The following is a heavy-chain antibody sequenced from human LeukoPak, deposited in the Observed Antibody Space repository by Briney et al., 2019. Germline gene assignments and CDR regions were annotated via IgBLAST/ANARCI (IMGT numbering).Heavy chain of an antibody. J-gene: IGHJ5*02. CDR1: GFSYGDYW. CDR3: ARDLGRRSDVGCSFWFDP. CDR2: IKNDASEK. V-gene: IGHV3-7*01. D-gene: IGHD2-15*01. Sequence: SGGSLRLSCAASGFSYGDYWMSWVRQAPGKGLERVANIKNDASEKYYADSVKGRFTVSRDNAKNSLYLQINSPRVEDTAVYYCARDLGRRSDVGCSFWFDPWGQGILVTVSS.